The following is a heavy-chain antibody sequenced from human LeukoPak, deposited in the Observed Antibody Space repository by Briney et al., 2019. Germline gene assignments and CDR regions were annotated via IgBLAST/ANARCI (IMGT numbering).Heavy chain of an antibody. CDR1: GGSFSGYY. Sequence: PSENVSLNCAVYGGSFSGYYWSWIRQPPGKGLEWIGEINHSGSTNYNPSLKSRVTISVDTSKNQFSLKLSSVTAADTAVYYCAGRDSSGYPYWGQGTLVTVSS. D-gene: IGHD3-22*01. CDR3: AGRDSSGYPY. V-gene: IGHV4-34*01. CDR2: INHSGST. J-gene: IGHJ4*02.